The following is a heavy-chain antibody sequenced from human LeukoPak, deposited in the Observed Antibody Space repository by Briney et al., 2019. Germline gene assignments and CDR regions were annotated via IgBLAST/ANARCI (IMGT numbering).Heavy chain of an antibody. D-gene: IGHD5-18*01. CDR2: MNPNSGNT. J-gene: IGHJ6*03. V-gene: IGHV1-8*03. CDR3: ARGIVGYSYIYYYYYMDV. CDR1: GYTFTSYG. Sequence: GASVKVSCKASGYTFTSYGISWVRQATGQGLEWMGWMNPNSGNTGYAQKFQGRVTITRNTSISTAYMELSSLRSEDTAVYYCARGIVGYSYIYYYYYMDVWGKGTTVTVSS.